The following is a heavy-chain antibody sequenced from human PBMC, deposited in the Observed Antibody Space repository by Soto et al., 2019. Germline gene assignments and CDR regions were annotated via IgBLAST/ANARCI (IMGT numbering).Heavy chain of an antibody. D-gene: IGHD2-15*01. CDR2: ISVSGGST. Sequence: GGSLRLSCAASGFTFSNYAMSWVRQAPGKGLEWVSGISVSGGSTYYADSVKGRFTISRDNSKNTLSVQMNSLRVDDTAVYYCAKDAGSVCSGGSCYFQALDSWGQGTLVTVSS. CDR3: AKDAGSVCSGGSCYFQALDS. CDR1: GFTFSNYA. V-gene: IGHV3-23*01. J-gene: IGHJ4*02.